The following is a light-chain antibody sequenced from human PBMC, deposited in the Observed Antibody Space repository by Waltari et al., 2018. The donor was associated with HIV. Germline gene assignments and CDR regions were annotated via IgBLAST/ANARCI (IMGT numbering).Light chain of an antibody. CDR2: DVS. CDR3: SSYTSSSTLV. V-gene: IGLV2-14*03. CDR1: SRAVGGYNY. J-gene: IGLJ2*01. Sequence: QSALTQPASVSGSPGQSLTISCTGTSRAVGGYNYVSWYQPPPGKAPKLMIYDVSKRPSGVSNRFSGSKSGNTASLTISGLQAEDEADYYCSSYTSSSTLVFGGGTKLTVL.